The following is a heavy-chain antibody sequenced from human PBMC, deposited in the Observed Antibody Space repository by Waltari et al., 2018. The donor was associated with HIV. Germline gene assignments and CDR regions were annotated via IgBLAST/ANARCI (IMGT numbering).Heavy chain of an antibody. Sequence: AESGGRLIQPGGSLGLSCTASNFSVSGKHVTWIRQAPGGSLACVAVIYPADTTHYADSVSGRFTISRAKSRTTVLLLMTGLFVDDTATYFCATGVRYYGPWGQGTRVTVSS. CDR2: IYPADTT. D-gene: IGHD3-10*01. CDR3: ATGVRYYGP. CDR1: NFSVSGKH. J-gene: IGHJ5*02. V-gene: IGHV3-53*01.